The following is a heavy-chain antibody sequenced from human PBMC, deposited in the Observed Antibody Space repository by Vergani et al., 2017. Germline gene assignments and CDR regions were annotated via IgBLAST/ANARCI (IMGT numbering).Heavy chain of an antibody. CDR2: IIPILGIA. Sequence: QVQLVQSGAEVKKPGSSVKVSCKASGGTFSSYTISWVRQAPGQGREWMGRIIPILGIANYAQKFQGRVTITADKSTSKAYMELSILRSEDTAVYYCARVVMATITLDYWGQGTLVTVSS. J-gene: IGHJ4*02. CDR1: GGTFSSYT. D-gene: IGHD5-24*01. CDR3: ARVVMATITLDY. V-gene: IGHV1-69*02.